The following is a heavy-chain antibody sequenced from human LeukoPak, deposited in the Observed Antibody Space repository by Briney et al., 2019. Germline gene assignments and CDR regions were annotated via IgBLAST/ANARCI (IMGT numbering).Heavy chain of an antibody. V-gene: IGHV3-66*02. J-gene: IGHJ3*02. CDR2: IYSGGST. CDR1: GFTVSSNY. Sequence: GGSLRLSCAASGFTVSSNYMSWVRQAPGKGLEWVSVIYSGGSTYYADSVKGRFTISRDNSKNTLYLQMNSLRAEDTALYYCATVLYSADAFDIWGQGTMVTVSS. D-gene: IGHD2-8*01. CDR3: ATVLYSADAFDI.